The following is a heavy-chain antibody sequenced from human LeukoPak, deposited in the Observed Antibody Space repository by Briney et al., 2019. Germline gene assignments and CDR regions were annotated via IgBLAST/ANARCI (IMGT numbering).Heavy chain of an antibody. CDR1: GFTFSSYW. V-gene: IGHV3-74*01. Sequence: GGSLRLSCAASGFTFSSYWMHWVRQAPGKGLVWVSRINSDGSSTSYADSVKGRFTISRDNAKNTLYLQMNSLRAEDTAVYYCAGYDILTGCFDYWGQGTLVTVSS. J-gene: IGHJ4*02. CDR2: INSDGSST. CDR3: AGYDILTGCFDY. D-gene: IGHD3-9*01.